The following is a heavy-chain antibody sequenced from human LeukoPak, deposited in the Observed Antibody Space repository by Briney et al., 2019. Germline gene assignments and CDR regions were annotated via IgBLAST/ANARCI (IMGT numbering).Heavy chain of an antibody. CDR1: GGTFSSYA. J-gene: IGHJ6*02. D-gene: IGHD3-10*01. V-gene: IGHV1-69*13. CDR2: IIPIFGTA. CDR3: ARQITMVRGVIIDGMDV. Sequence: SVKVSSKASGGTFSSYAISWVRQAPGQGLEWMGGIIPIFGTANYAQKFQGRVTITADESTSTAYMELSSLRSEDTAVYYCARQITMVRGVIIDGMDVWGQGTTVTVSS.